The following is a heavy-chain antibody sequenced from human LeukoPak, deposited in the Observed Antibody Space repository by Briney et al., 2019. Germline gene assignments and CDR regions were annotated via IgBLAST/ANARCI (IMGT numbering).Heavy chain of an antibody. Sequence: ASVKISCKVSGYTFTDYYMHWVQQAPGKGLEWMGLVDPEDGETIYTEKFQGRVTITADTSTDTAYMELGSLRSEDTAVYYCATGRYCSGGSCYLDYWGQGTLVTVSS. CDR3: ATGRYCSGGSCYLDY. V-gene: IGHV1-69-2*01. J-gene: IGHJ4*02. D-gene: IGHD2-15*01. CDR1: GYTFTDYY. CDR2: VDPEDGET.